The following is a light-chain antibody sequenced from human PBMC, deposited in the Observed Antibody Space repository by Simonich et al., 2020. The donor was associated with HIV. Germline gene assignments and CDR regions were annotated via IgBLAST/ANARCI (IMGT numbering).Light chain of an antibody. CDR2: DAS. CDR3: QEYDNLLALT. CDR1: QDISSY. V-gene: IGKV1-33*01. J-gene: IGKJ4*01. Sequence: DIQLTQSPSFLSASVGDRVTITCQTSQDISSYLAWYKQKPGKAPKLLIYDASNLETGVPSRFSGSGSGTDFTFTISSLQPEDIATYYCQEYDNLLALTFGGGTKVEIK.